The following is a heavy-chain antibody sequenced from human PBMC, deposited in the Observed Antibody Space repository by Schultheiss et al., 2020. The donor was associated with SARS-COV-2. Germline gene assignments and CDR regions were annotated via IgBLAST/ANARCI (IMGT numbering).Heavy chain of an antibody. CDR2: IYWNDDK. CDR3: AHMTYNWFDP. Sequence: SGPTLVKPTQTLTLTCTFSGFSLSTSGVGVGWIRQPPGKALEWLALIYWNDDKRYSTSLKSRLTISKDTSKSQVVLTMTNMDPVDTATYYCAHMTYNWFDPWGQGTLVTVSS. CDR1: GFSLSTSGVG. V-gene: IGHV2-5*01. J-gene: IGHJ5*02.